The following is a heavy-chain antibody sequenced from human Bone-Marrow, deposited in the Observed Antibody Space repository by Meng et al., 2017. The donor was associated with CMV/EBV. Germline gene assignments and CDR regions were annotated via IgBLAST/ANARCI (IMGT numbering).Heavy chain of an antibody. CDR2: TYYRSKWYN. CDR3: ARDWAFWGDYYTRFDN. D-gene: IGHD3-3*01. V-gene: IGHV6-1*01. Sequence: SETLSLTCAISGDSVSSNSAAWNWIRQSPSRGLEWLGRTYYRSKWYNDYAVSVKSRITINPDTSKNQFSLQLNSVTPEDTAVYYCARDWAFWGDYYTRFDNWGQGTLVTVSS. CDR1: GDSVSSNSAA. J-gene: IGHJ4*02.